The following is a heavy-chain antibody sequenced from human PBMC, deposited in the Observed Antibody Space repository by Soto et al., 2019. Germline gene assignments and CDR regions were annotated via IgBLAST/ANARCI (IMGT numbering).Heavy chain of an antibody. CDR2: IHYSGATP. Sequence: QVQLLQSGAEVKRLGASVKVSCKASGYTFTNYYMHWVRQAPGQGLEWMGVIHYSGATPTYAHKFQGRVTMARDPSTRIVYVELSSLPSADTAGYYCARGWPNLATIRSFDYWGQGTLVTVSS. V-gene: IGHV1-46*01. CDR3: ARGWPNLATIRSFDY. J-gene: IGHJ4*02. D-gene: IGHD2-15*01. CDR1: GYTFTNYY.